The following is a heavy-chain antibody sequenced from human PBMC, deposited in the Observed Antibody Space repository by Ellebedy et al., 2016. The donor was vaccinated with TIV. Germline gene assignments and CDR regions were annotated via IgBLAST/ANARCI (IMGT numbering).Heavy chain of an antibody. CDR1: GFTFSSYG. CDR2: ISYDGNDK. CDR3: AKEAYDIMTGSQMYGMDV. V-gene: IGHV3-30*18. D-gene: IGHD3-9*01. J-gene: IGHJ6*02. Sequence: GESLKISCAASGFTFSSYGMHWVRQAPGKGLEWVAFISYDGNDKYYADSVKGRFSISRDNSENTLYVQMKTLRAEDTAVYYCAKEAYDIMTGSQMYGMDVWGQGTTVTVSS.